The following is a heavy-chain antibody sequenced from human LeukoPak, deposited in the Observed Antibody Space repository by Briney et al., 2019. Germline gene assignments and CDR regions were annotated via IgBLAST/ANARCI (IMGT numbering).Heavy chain of an antibody. J-gene: IGHJ5*02. D-gene: IGHD2-15*01. CDR1: GFNVNNNY. CDR3: ANGERRWWSAS. Sequence: PGGSLGLSCAASGFNVNNNYMSWVRQAPGEGLEWVSVIYIGGSTDYADSAKGRFTISRDDSKNTVYLQMNSLRAEDTAVYYCANGERRWWSASWGQGTLVTVSS. V-gene: IGHV3-53*01. CDR2: IYIGGST.